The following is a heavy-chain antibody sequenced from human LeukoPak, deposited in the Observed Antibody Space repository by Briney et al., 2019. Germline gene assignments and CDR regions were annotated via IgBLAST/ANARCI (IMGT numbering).Heavy chain of an antibody. D-gene: IGHD6-19*01. V-gene: IGHV4-59*08. CDR2: IYYSGST. J-gene: IGHJ4*02. Sequence: PSESLSLTCTVSGGSISSYYWSWIRPPPGKGLEWIGYIYYSGSTNYNPSLKSRVTISVDTSKNQFSLKLSSVTAADTAVYYCARQLEAVAGTRGYFDYWGQGTLVTVSS. CDR1: GGSISSYY. CDR3: ARQLEAVAGTRGYFDY.